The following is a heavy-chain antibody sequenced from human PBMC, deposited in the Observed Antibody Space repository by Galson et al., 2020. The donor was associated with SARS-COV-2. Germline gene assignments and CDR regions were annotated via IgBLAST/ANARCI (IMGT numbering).Heavy chain of an antibody. D-gene: IGHD3-3*01. J-gene: IGHJ4*02. V-gene: IGHV4-39*07. Sequence: SETLSLTCTVSGGSISSSSYYWGWIRQPPGKGLEWIGSIYYSGSTYYNPSLKSRVTISVDTSKNQFSLKLSSVTAADTAVYYCASEVDYDCWSGGGRYFDYWGQGTLVTVSS. CDR2: IYYSGST. CDR1: GGSISSSSYY. CDR3: ASEVDYDCWSGGGRYFDY.